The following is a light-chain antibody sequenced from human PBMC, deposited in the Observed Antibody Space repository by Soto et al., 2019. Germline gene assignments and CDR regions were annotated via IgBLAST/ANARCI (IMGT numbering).Light chain of an antibody. V-gene: IGLV2-14*01. CDR2: EVT. CDR3: PSYTSNAALV. J-gene: IGLJ1*01. CDR1: SSDIGSHDY. Sequence: QSAPTQPASVSGSPGQWFTISCTGTSSDIGSHDYVSWYQHHPGKAPKLIIYEVTNRPSGVSDRFSGSKSGSTASLTISGLKAEDEADYNCPSYTSNAALVFGTGTKLTVL.